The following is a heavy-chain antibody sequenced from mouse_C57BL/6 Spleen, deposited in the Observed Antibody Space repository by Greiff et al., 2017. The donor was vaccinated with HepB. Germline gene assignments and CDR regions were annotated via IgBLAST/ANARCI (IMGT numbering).Heavy chain of an antibody. CDR3: ARERGWLLGYFDV. CDR2: ISYDGSN. CDR1: GYSITSGYY. J-gene: IGHJ1*03. D-gene: IGHD2-3*01. V-gene: IGHV3-6*01. Sequence: VQLQESGPGLVKPSQSLSLTCSVTGYSITSGYYWNWIRQFPGNKLEWMGYISYDGSNNYNPSLKNRISITRDTSKNQFFLKLNSVTTEDTATYYCARERGWLLGYFDVWGTGTTVTVSS.